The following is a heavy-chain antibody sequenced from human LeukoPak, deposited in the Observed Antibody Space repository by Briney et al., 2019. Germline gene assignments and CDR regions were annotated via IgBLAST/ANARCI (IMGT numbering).Heavy chain of an antibody. CDR1: GFTFSNYN. CDR2: IISSSSYI. CDR3: ARDPPSFQH. J-gene: IGHJ1*01. Sequence: GGSLRLSCAASGFTFSNYNMNWVRQAPGKGLEWVSSIISSSSYIYYADSVKGRFTISRDNAKNSLFLQMNSLRAEDAAVYYCARDPPSFQHWGQGTLVTVSS. V-gene: IGHV3-21*01.